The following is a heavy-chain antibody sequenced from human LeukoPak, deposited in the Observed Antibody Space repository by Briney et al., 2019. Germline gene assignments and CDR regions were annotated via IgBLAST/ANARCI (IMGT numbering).Heavy chain of an antibody. D-gene: IGHD4-17*01. Sequence: AGGSLRLSCAASGFTFSSYSMNWVRQAPGKGLEWVSAISGSGGSTYYADSVKGRFTISRDNFKNTLYLQMNSLRAEDTAVYYCAKEAGYGDYEPPDYWGQGTLVTVSS. CDR3: AKEAGYGDYEPPDY. J-gene: IGHJ4*02. V-gene: IGHV3-23*01. CDR2: ISGSGGST. CDR1: GFTFSSYS.